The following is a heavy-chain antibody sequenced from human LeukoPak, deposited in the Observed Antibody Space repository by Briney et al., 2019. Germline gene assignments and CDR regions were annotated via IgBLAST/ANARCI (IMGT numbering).Heavy chain of an antibody. CDR2: ISSSGSTI. CDR1: GFTFSSYE. CDR3: ARARRIRPIVVSGQDYYYYYYYMDV. D-gene: IGHD1-26*01. V-gene: IGHV3-48*03. J-gene: IGHJ6*03. Sequence: PGGSLRLSCAASGFTFSSYEMNWVRQAPGKGLEWVSYISSSGSTIYYADSVKGRFTISRDNAKNSLYLQMNSLRAEDTAVYYCARARRIRPIVVSGQDYYYYYYYMDVWGKGTTVTVSS.